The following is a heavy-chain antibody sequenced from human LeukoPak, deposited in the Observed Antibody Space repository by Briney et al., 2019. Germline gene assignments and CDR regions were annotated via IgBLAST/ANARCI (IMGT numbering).Heavy chain of an antibody. D-gene: IGHD5-18*01. V-gene: IGHV3-30*18. CDR3: AKEGTAMASSYFDY. CDR1: GVTFSSYG. Sequence: PGGSLRLSCAASGVTFSSYGMQWVRQAPGKGLEWVAVISHDGTVQHYADSVKGRFTISRDNSDNTLYLQMNSLRDEDTAMYYCAKEGTAMASSYFDYWGQGTLITVSS. J-gene: IGHJ4*02. CDR2: ISHDGTVQ.